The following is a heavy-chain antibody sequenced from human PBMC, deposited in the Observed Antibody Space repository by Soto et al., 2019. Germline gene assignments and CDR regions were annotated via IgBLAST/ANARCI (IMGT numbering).Heavy chain of an antibody. CDR2: INHSGST. CDR1: GGSFSGYY. CDR3: ASSCGDYACMSPHDY. D-gene: IGHD4-17*01. J-gene: IGHJ4*02. Sequence: SETLSLTCAVYGGSFSGYYWSWIRQPPGKGLEWIGEINHSGSTNYNPSLKSRVTISVDTSKNQFSLKLSSVTAADTAVYYCASSCGDYACMSPHDYWGQGTRVTVSS. V-gene: IGHV4-34*01.